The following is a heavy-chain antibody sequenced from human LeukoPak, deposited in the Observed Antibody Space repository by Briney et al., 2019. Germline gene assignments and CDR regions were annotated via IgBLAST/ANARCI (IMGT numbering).Heavy chain of an antibody. Sequence: GASVKVSCKASGYTFTRYGISWVRQAPGQGLEWVGWISAYNGNTNYAQKLQGRVTMTTDTSTTTAYMELSSLRSEDTAVYYCATGTGYAAEGFDYWGQGTLVTVSS. V-gene: IGHV1-18*01. CDR3: ATGTGYAAEGFDY. CDR2: ISAYNGNT. J-gene: IGHJ4*02. CDR1: GYTFTRYG. D-gene: IGHD3/OR15-3a*01.